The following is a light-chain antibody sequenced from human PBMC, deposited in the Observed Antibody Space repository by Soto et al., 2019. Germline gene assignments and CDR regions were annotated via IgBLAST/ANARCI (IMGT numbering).Light chain of an antibody. CDR1: SSNIGAGYP. V-gene: IGLV1-40*01. CDR2: GNT. Sequence: QSALTQPPSVSGAPGQRITISCTGSSSNIGAGYPIHWYQQLPGTAPRLLIFGNTIRPSGVPARFSGSRSGLAITGLQAEDEADYYCQSYDSSLSGYVFGGGTKVTVL. J-gene: IGLJ1*01. CDR3: QSYDSSLSGYV.